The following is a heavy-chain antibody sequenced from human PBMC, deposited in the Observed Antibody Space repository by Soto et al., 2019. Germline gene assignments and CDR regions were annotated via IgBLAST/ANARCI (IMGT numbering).Heavy chain of an antibody. V-gene: IGHV4-59*12. Sequence: PSETLSLTCTVSGGSISSYYWSWIRQPPGKGLEWIGYIYYSGSTNYNPSLKSRVTISVDRSKNQFSLKLSSVTAADTAVYYCARGGYCSGGSCYSGLSYFDYWGQGTLVTVSS. CDR1: GGSISSYY. CDR3: ARGGYCSGGSCYSGLSYFDY. D-gene: IGHD2-15*01. CDR2: IYYSGST. J-gene: IGHJ4*02.